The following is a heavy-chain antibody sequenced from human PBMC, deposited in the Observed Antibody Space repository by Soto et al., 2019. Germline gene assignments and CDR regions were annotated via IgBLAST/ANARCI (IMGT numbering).Heavy chain of an antibody. D-gene: IGHD1-26*01. CDR1: GGSISTYY. CDR2: IYYSGST. CDR3: ARTKYSGSSIYFDY. Sequence: SETLSLTCTVSGGSISTYYWSWIRQPPGKGLEWIGYIYYSGSTNYSPSLKSRVTISVDTSKNQFSLKLSSVAAADTAVYYCARTKYSGSSIYFDYWGQGTLVTVSS. J-gene: IGHJ4*02. V-gene: IGHV4-59*01.